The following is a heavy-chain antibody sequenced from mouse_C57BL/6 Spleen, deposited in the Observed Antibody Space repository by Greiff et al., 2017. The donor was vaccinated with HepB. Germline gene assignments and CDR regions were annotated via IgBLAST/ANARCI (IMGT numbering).Heavy chain of an antibody. J-gene: IGHJ4*01. V-gene: IGHV10-1*01. Sequence: EVKLVESGGGLVQPKGSLKLSCAASGFSFNTYAMNWVRQAPGKGLEWVARIRSKSNNYATYYADSVKDRFTISRDDSESMLYLQMNNLKTEDTAMYYCVSSYSLGAMDYWGQGTSVTVSS. CDR1: GFSFNTYA. D-gene: IGHD2-10*01. CDR3: VSSYSLGAMDY. CDR2: IRSKSNNYAT.